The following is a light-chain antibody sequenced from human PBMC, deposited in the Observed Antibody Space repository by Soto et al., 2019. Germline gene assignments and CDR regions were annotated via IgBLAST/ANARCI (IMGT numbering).Light chain of an antibody. Sequence: QSALTQPPSASGSLGQSVTISCTGTSSDVGGYNYVSRHQQHPGKAPKVMIYEVTKRPPGVPDRFSGSKSRNTASLTVSGLQAEDEADYYCSSFAGGGNPVLLGGGIKLTVL. V-gene: IGLV2-8*01. CDR3: SSFAGGGNPVL. CDR1: SSDVGGYNY. CDR2: EVT. J-gene: IGLJ2*01.